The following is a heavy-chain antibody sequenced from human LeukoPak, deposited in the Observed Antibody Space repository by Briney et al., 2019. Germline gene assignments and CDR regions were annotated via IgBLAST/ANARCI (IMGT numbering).Heavy chain of an antibody. D-gene: IGHD2-2*01. V-gene: IGHV4-59*01. CDR2: IYYSGST. CDR3: ARDWLVVQPYIMDV. CDR1: GGYITSYY. J-gene: IGHJ6*02. Sequence: PSETLSLICSVSGGYITSYYWSWIRQPPGKGLEWIGYIYYSGSTNYNPSLKSRVTISLDTSKNQFSLKLSSVTAADTAVYYCARDWLVVQPYIMDVWGQGTTVTVSS.